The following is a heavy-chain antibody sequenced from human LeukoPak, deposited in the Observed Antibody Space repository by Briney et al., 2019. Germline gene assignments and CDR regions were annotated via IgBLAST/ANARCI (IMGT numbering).Heavy chain of an antibody. Sequence: TGGSLRLSCAASGFTFSSFNMNWVRQAPGKGPEWVSSITSSSSFIYYGDSVKGRFTISRDNAKNSLFLQMNSLRAEDTAVYYCARASWYSSGWYEDSPFDYWGQGTLVTVSS. CDR3: ARASWYSSGWYEDSPFDY. CDR1: GFTFSSFN. CDR2: ITSSSSFI. D-gene: IGHD6-19*01. V-gene: IGHV3-21*01. J-gene: IGHJ4*02.